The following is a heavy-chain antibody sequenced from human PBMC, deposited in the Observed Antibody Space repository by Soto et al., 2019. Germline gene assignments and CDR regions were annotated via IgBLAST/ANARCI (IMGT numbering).Heavy chain of an antibody. J-gene: IGHJ4*02. V-gene: IGHV3-23*01. CDR2: ISGYDGST. CDR3: AKQRTTVTTSFDY. Sequence: EVQLLESGGGLVQPGGSLTVSCAASGFTFGAHPMSWVRLAPGKGLEWVSTISGYDGSTYYPDSLKGRFIISRDNSKNTLYLQINTLRAADTAIYFCAKQRTTVTTSFDYWGQGTLVTVSS. CDR1: GFTFGAHP. D-gene: IGHD4-17*01.